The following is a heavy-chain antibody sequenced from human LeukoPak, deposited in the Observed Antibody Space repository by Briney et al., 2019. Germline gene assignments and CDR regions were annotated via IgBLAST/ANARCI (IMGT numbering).Heavy chain of an antibody. CDR3: ARGGGWLPDY. CDR1: GGSISSSSYY. J-gene: IGHJ4*02. Sequence: SETLSLTCTVSGGSISSSSYYWTWIRQPPGKGLEWIGYVYYSGSTNYNPSLKSRVTISVDTSKNQFSLKLSSVTAADTAVYYCARGGGWLPDYWGQGTLVAVSS. V-gene: IGHV4-61*01. D-gene: IGHD5-24*01. CDR2: VYYSGST.